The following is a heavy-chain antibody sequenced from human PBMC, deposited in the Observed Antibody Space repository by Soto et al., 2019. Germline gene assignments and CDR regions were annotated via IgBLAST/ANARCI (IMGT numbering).Heavy chain of an antibody. J-gene: IGHJ4*02. V-gene: IGHV4-30-2*01. D-gene: IGHD4-17*01. CDR1: GGSISSGGYS. CDR3: AREYGDYLAQ. Sequence: QLQLQESGSGLVKPSQTLSLTCAVSGGSISSGGYSWSWIRQPPGKGLEWIGYIYHSGSSYYNPSLKSRVTISVDTSNNQFSLKLSSVTAADTAVYYCAREYGDYLAQWGQGTLVTVSS. CDR2: IYHSGSS.